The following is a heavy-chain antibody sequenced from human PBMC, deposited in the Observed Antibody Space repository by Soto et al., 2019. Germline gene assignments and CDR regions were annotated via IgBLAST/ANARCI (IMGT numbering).Heavy chain of an antibody. D-gene: IGHD6-13*01. CDR2: ISSDGGDK. Sequence: GGSLRLSCAASGFFFIRYAMHWVRQAPGKGLEWVAVISSDGGDKYSTDSVKGRFTISRDNSKNTLYLKMNSLRAEDTAVYYCARDSSIGAADYYFDYWGQGALVTVSS. V-gene: IGHV3-30-3*01. CDR3: ARDSSIGAADYYFDY. J-gene: IGHJ4*02. CDR1: GFFFIRYA.